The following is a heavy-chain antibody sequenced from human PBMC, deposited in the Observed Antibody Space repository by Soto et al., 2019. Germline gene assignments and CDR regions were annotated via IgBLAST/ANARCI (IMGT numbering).Heavy chain of an antibody. J-gene: IGHJ4*02. CDR3: AKRETGIAVAGCFDY. V-gene: IGHV3-23*01. D-gene: IGHD6-19*01. Sequence: EVQLLESGGGLVQPGGSLRLSCAASGFTFSSYAMSWVRQAPGKGLEWVSAISGSGGSTYYADSVKGRFTISRDNSKNTLHLQMSSLRAEDTGVYYCAKRETGIAVAGCFDYWGQGTRVTVSS. CDR2: ISGSGGST. CDR1: GFTFSSYA.